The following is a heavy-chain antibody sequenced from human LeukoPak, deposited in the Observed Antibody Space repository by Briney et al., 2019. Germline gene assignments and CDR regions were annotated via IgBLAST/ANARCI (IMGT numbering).Heavy chain of an antibody. CDR2: INPNSGGT. D-gene: IGHD6-13*01. CDR3: ARDKAAAGLSYYYYYGMDV. CDR1: GYSFTTYA. J-gene: IGHJ6*02. Sequence: ASVKVSCKASGYSFTTYAMNWVRQAPGQGLEWMGWINPNSGGTNYAQKFQGWVTMTRDTSISTAYMELSRLRSDDTAVYYCARDKAAAGLSYYYYYGMDVWGQGTTVTVSS. V-gene: IGHV1-2*04.